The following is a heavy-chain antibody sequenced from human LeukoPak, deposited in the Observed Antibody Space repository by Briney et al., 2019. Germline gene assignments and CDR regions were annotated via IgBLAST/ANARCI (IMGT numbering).Heavy chain of an antibody. Sequence: GESLKISCKVSGYSFTTYWIGWVRQMPGKGLEWMGLVYPVDSDIRYSPSFQGQVTISADKSISTAYLQWSSLKASDTAMYYCARLEYDYGDYSGDYWGQGTLVTVSS. CDR2: VYPVDSDI. D-gene: IGHD4-17*01. V-gene: IGHV5-51*01. CDR1: GYSFTTYW. J-gene: IGHJ4*02. CDR3: ARLEYDYGDYSGDY.